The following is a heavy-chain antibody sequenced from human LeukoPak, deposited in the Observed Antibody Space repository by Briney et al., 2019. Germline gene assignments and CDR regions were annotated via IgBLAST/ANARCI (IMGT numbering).Heavy chain of an antibody. CDR2: INAGNGNT. Sequence: ASVKVSCKASGYTFTSYGISWVRQAPGQRLEWMGWINAGNGNTKYSQKFQGRVTITRDTSASTAYMELSSLRSEDTAVYYCAKVPYYYDSSGYLFDPWGQGTLVTVSS. D-gene: IGHD3-22*01. J-gene: IGHJ5*02. CDR1: GYTFTSYG. V-gene: IGHV1-3*01. CDR3: AKVPYYYDSSGYLFDP.